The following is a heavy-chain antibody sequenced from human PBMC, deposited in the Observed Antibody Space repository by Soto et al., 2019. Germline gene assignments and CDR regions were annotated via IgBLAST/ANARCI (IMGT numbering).Heavy chain of an antibody. J-gene: IGHJ6*02. CDR1: GFTFSGSA. D-gene: IGHD6-6*01. CDR3: TRRRGYSSSSEYYYYYGMDV. Sequence: EVQLVESGGGLVQPGGSLKLSCAASGFTFSGSAMHWVRQASGKGLEWVGRIRSKANSYATAYAASVKGRFTISRDDSKNTAYLQMNSLKAEDTAVYYCTRRRGYSSSSEYYYYYGMDVWGHGTTVTVS. CDR2: IRSKANSYAT. V-gene: IGHV3-73*02.